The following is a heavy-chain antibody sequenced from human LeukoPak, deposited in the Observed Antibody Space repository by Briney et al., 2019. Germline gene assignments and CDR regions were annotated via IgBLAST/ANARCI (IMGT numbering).Heavy chain of an antibody. D-gene: IGHD3-22*01. CDR3: AREYDSSGYYRGGDAFDI. J-gene: IGHJ3*02. CDR1: GGTFSSYA. CDR2: IIPIFGTA. V-gene: IGHV1-69*05. Sequence: GASVKVSCKASGGTFSSYAIIWVRQAPGQGLEWMGGIIPIFGTANYAQKFQGRVAITTDESTSTAYMELSSLRSEDTAVYYCAREYDSSGYYRGGDAFDIWGQGTMVTVSS.